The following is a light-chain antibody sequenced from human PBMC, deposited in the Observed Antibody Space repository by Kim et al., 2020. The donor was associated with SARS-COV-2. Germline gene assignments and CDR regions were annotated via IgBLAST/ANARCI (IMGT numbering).Light chain of an antibody. CDR3: QAWDSSTLV. CDR2: QDT. J-gene: IGLJ2*01. CDR1: QLGNKY. Sequence: SGSPVQTASITCSGDQLGNKYTSWYKQIHGQSPVLVISQDTKRPSGIPERFSGSNSGNTATLTITGTQAMDEADYYCQAWDSSTLVFGGGTQLTVL. V-gene: IGLV3-1*01.